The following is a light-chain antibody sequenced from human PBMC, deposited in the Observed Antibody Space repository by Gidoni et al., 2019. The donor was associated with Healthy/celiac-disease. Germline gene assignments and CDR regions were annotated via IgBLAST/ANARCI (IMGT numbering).Light chain of an antibody. CDR2: DVS. Sequence: QSALTQPASVSGSPGQSITISSTGTSSDVGGYNYVSWYQQQPGNAPKLMIYDVSNRPSGVSNRFSGSKSGNTASLTISGLQAEDEADYYCSSYTSSSTLEVFGGGTKLTVL. J-gene: IGLJ3*02. CDR1: SSDVGGYNY. CDR3: SSYTSSSTLEV. V-gene: IGLV2-14*01.